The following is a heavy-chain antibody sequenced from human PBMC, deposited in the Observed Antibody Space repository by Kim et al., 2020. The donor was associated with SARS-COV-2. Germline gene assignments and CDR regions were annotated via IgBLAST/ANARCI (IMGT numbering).Heavy chain of an antibody. CDR1: GYTFTSYA. J-gene: IGHJ6*03. V-gene: IGHV1-3*01. CDR3: ARVGLGVLWFGELSLPSHMDV. Sequence: ASVKVSCKASGYTFTSYAMHWVRQAPGQRLEWMGWINAGNGNTKYSQKFQGRVTITRDTSASTAYMELSSLRSEDTAVYYCARVGLGVLWFGELSLPSHMDVWGKGTTVTVSS. CDR2: INAGNGNT. D-gene: IGHD3-10*01.